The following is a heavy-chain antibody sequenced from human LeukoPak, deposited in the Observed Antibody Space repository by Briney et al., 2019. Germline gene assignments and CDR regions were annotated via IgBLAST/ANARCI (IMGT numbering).Heavy chain of an antibody. CDR1: GGSISSGGYY. J-gene: IGHJ4*02. CDR2: IYYSGST. Sequence: SETLSLTCTVSGGSISSGGYYWSWIRQHPGKGLEWIAYIYYSGSTYYNPSLKSRVTISVDTSKNQFSLKLSSVTAADTAVYYCARVAGYSSSWFDYWGQGTLATVSS. V-gene: IGHV4-31*03. CDR3: ARVAGYSSSWFDY. D-gene: IGHD6-13*01.